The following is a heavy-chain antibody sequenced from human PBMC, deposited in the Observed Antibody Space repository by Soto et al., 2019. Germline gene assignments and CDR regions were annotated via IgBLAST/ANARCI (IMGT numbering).Heavy chain of an antibody. D-gene: IGHD6-19*01. J-gene: IGHJ4*02. CDR2: INHSGST. V-gene: IGHV4-34*01. CDR3: ARGGKGGAGFSVAGMTPFDY. Sequence: QVQLQQWGAGLLKPSETLSLTCAVYGGSFSGYYWSWIRQPPGKGLEWIGEINHSGSTNYNPSLKRRVTISVDTSKNQFSLKLSSVTAADTAVYYCARGGKGGAGFSVAGMTPFDYWGQGTLVTVSS. CDR1: GGSFSGYY.